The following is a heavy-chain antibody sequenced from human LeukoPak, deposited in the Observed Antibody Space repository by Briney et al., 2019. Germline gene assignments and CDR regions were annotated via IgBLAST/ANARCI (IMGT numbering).Heavy chain of an antibody. V-gene: IGHV3-48*03. CDR1: GFIFSNYE. CDR3: ARARIAAPLLDY. Sequence: PGGSLRLSCVASGFIFSNYEMNWVRKTPGKGLEWVSYISDHGKSRNYVDSVKGRFTISRDNAKNSLYLQMNSLRVEDTAIYFCARARIAAPLLDYWGQGTLVTVSS. D-gene: IGHD6-13*01. J-gene: IGHJ4*02. CDR2: ISDHGKSR.